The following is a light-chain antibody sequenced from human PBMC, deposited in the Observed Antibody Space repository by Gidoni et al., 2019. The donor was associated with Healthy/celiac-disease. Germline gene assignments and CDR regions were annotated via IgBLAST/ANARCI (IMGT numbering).Light chain of an antibody. V-gene: IGLV1-40*01. CDR3: QSYDSSLSALYV. CDR2: GNS. Sequence: QSVLTQPPSVSWAPGQRVTISCTGSSSNIGAGYDVHWYQQLPGTPPKLLIYGNSNRPSGVPDRFSGSKSGTSASLAITGLQAEDEADYYCQSYDSSLSALYVFGTGTKVTVL. CDR1: SSNIGAGYD. J-gene: IGLJ1*01.